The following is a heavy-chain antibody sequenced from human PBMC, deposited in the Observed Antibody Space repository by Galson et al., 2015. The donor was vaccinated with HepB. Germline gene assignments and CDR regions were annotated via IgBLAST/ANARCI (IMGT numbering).Heavy chain of an antibody. Sequence: PALVKPTQTLTLTCTFSGFSLSTSGMCVSWIRQPPGKALEWLALIDWDDDKYYSTSLKTRLIISKDTSKNQVVLTMTNMDPVDTATYYCARVLWFGELLSNWYFDLWGRGTLVAVSS. V-gene: IGHV2-70*01. J-gene: IGHJ2*01. CDR3: ARVLWFGELLSNWYFDL. CDR1: GFSLSTSGMC. CDR2: IDWDDDK. D-gene: IGHD3-10*01.